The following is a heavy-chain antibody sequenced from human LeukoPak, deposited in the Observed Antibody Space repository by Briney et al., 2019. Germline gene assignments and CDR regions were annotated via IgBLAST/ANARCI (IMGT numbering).Heavy chain of an antibody. J-gene: IGHJ4*02. CDR3: ARTSYDFWSGYLFDY. CDR2: IYYSGST. D-gene: IGHD3-3*01. CDR1: GGSISSSSYY. V-gene: IGHV4-39*07. Sequence: SETLSLTCTVSGGSISSSSYYWGWIRQPPGKGLEWIGSIYYSGSTYYNPSLKSRVTISVDTSKNQFSLRLSSVTAADTAVYYCARTSYDFWSGYLFDYWGQGTLVTVSS.